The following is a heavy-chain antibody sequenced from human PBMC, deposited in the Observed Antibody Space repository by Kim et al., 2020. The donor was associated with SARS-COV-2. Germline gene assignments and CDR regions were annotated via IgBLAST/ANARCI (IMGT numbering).Heavy chain of an antibody. Sequence: ASVKVSCKASGYTFTSYGISWVRQAPGQGLEWMGWISAYNGNTNYAQKLQGRVTMTTDTSTSTAYMELRSLRSDDTAVYYCARERGPYCSGGSCYRAFDIWGQGTMVTVSS. V-gene: IGHV1-18*01. J-gene: IGHJ3*02. D-gene: IGHD2-15*01. CDR3: ARERGPYCSGGSCYRAFDI. CDR1: GYTFTSYG. CDR2: ISAYNGNT.